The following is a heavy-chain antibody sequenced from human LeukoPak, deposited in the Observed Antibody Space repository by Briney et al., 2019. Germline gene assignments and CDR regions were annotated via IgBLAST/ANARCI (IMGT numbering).Heavy chain of an antibody. CDR3: ARTVTLYGMDV. CDR2: INHSGST. D-gene: IGHD4-11*01. CDR1: GGSFSGYY. V-gene: IGHV4-34*01. Sequence: SETLSLTCAVYGGSFSGYYWSWIRQPPGKGLGWIGEINHSGSTNYNPSLKSRVTISVDTSKNQFSLKLSSVTAADTAVYYCARTVTLYGMDVWGQGTTVTVSS. J-gene: IGHJ6*02.